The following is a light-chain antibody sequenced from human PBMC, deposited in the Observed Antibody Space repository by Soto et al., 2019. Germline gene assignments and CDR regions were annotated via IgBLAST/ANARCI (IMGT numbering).Light chain of an antibody. Sequence: EIVLTQSPATLSLSPGERATLSCRASQSVKTFLVWYQQRPGQAPRLLIYDASNRATGIPARFSGSGSGTDFTLTISSLQSEDFAVYYCQQYNNWPRTCGQGTKVDIK. CDR3: QQYNNWPRT. CDR2: DAS. CDR1: QSVKTF. J-gene: IGKJ1*01. V-gene: IGKV3-11*01.